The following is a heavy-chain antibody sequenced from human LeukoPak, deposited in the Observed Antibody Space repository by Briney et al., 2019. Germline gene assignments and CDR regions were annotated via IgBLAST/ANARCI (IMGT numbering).Heavy chain of an antibody. CDR1: GYTFTSYG. CDR3: ASGYSGYEGPNFELDP. D-gene: IGHD5-12*01. CDR2: IIPIFGTA. V-gene: IGHV1-69*13. Sequence: ASVKVSCKASGYTFTSYGISWVRQAPGQGLEWMGGIIPIFGTANYAQKFQGRVTITADESTSTAYMELSSLRSEDTAVYYCASGYSGYEGPNFELDPWGQGTLVTVSS. J-gene: IGHJ5*02.